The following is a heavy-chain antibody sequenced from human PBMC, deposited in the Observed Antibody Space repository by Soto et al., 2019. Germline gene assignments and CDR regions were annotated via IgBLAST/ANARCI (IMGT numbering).Heavy chain of an antibody. V-gene: IGHV3-23*01. D-gene: IGHD6-19*01. Sequence: GGSLRLSCAASGFTLSSYAMSWVRQAPGKGLEWVSAISGSGGSTYYADSVKGRFTIARDNSKNTLYLQMNSLRAEDTAVYYCAKGASSGWSQYYFDYWGQGTLLSVLL. CDR2: ISGSGGST. CDR3: AKGASSGWSQYYFDY. J-gene: IGHJ4*02. CDR1: GFTLSSYA.